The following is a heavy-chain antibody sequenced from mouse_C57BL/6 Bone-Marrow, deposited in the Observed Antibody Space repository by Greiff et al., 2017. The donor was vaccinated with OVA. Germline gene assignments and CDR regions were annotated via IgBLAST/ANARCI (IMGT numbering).Heavy chain of an antibody. D-gene: IGHD1-1*01. CDR3: AFRDVAGDY. CDR1: GYTFTSYW. CDR2: IYPSDSET. J-gene: IGHJ2*01. Sequence: VQLQQPGAELVRPGSSVKLSCKASGYTFTSYWMDWVKQRPGQGLEWIGNIYPSDSETHYNQKFKDKATLTVDKSSSTAYMQLSSLTSEDSAVYYCAFRDVAGDYWGQGTTLTVSS. V-gene: IGHV1-61*01.